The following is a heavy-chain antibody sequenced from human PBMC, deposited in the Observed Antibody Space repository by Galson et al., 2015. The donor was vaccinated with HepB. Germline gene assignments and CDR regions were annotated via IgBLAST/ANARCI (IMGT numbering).Heavy chain of an antibody. J-gene: IGHJ4*02. CDR1: GFTFSSYG. D-gene: IGHD5-24*01. V-gene: IGHV3-30*18. CDR2: ISYDGSNK. CDR3: AKGSGGWLQLSD. Sequence: SLRLSCAASGFTFSSYGMHWVRQAPGKGLEWVAVISYDGSNKYYADSVKGRFTISRDNSKNTLYLQMNSLRAEDTAVYYCAKGSGGWLQLSDWGQGTLVTLSS.